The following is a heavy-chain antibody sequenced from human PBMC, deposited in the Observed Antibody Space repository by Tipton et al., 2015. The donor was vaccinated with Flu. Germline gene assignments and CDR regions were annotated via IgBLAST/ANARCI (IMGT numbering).Heavy chain of an antibody. CDR2: ISGGGSIM. D-gene: IGHD1-26*01. CDR3: ARDKPDSGSHGSWFDP. J-gene: IGHJ5*02. V-gene: IGHV3-11*04. Sequence: SLRLSCAASGFTLSGYYMSWIRQAPGKGLEWVSYISGGGSIMYYADSVKGRFTISRDNAKNSLYLQMNSLRAEDTAVYYCARDKPDSGSHGSWFDPWGQGTLVTVSS. CDR1: GFTLSGYY.